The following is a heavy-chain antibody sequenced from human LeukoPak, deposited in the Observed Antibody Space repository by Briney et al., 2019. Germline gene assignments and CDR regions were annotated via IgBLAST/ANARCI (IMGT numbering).Heavy chain of an antibody. D-gene: IGHD3-16*01. V-gene: IGHV4-30-4*08. CDR3: ARDRLGDPIDY. J-gene: IGHJ4*02. CDR1: GGSISSGDYY. Sequence: SQTLSLTCTVSGGSISSGDYYWSWIRQPPGKGLEWIGYIYYSGSTYYNPSLKSRVTISVDTSKNQFSLKLSSVTAADTAEYYCARDRLGDPIDYWGQGTLVTVSS. CDR2: IYYSGST.